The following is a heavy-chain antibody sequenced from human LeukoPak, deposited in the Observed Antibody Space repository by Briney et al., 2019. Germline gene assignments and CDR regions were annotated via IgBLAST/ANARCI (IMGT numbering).Heavy chain of an antibody. D-gene: IGHD3-22*01. Sequence: GGSLRLSCAASGFTFSSYGMYWVRQAPGKGLEWVSKISSGSTYTDYAESVKGRFTISRDNAKNSLYLQMSSLRAEDTAVYYCARAAGGYYDSSGYFSNWGQGTLVTVSS. CDR2: ISSGSTYT. J-gene: IGHJ4*02. CDR3: ARAAGGYYDSSGYFSN. V-gene: IGHV3-21*05. CDR1: GFTFSSYG.